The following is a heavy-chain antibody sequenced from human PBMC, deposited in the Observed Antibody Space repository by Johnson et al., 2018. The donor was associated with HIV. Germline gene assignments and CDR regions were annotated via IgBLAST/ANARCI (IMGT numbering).Heavy chain of an antibody. Sequence: VQLVESGGGVVQPGGSLRLSCVASGISFSSFWMHWVRQVLGKGLEWVSGIIWSGGGITYADSVKGRFTVSSDTAKNSLYLQMNSLRAEDTALYYCARATDDYGSSGWRILPRGYDLWGQGTGDTVSS. CDR2: IIWSGGGI. CDR3: ARATDDYGSSGWRILPRGYDL. V-gene: IGHV3-20*04. D-gene: IGHD4/OR15-4a*01. J-gene: IGHJ3*01. CDR1: GISFSSFW.